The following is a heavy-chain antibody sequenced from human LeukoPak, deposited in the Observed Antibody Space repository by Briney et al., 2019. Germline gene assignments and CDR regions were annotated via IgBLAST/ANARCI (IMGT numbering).Heavy chain of an antibody. Sequence: SETLSLTCTVSGGSISTNYWSWIRQPPGKGLEWIGYAHSSGHTRSSTSLKSRVTISIDMSNNHVSLRLTSVTAADTALYYRARDSYDYDSHFEDVFDSWGQGTMVTVSS. D-gene: IGHD3-22*01. V-gene: IGHV4-59*01. J-gene: IGHJ3*01. CDR1: GGSISTNY. CDR2: AHSSGHT. CDR3: ARDSYDYDSHFEDVFDS.